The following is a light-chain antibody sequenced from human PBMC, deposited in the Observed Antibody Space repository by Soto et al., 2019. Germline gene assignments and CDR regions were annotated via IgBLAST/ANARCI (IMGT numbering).Light chain of an antibody. J-gene: IGKJ4*01. CDR1: QSVNSRY. Sequence: EIVLTQSPGTLSLSPGERATLSCRASQSVNSRYLAWYQQIPGQAPRLLFYCASSRATGIPDRFSGSGSGTDFTLTISRLEPEDFAVYYCQKYGSSFGGGTKVEIK. CDR2: CAS. V-gene: IGKV3-20*01. CDR3: QKYGSS.